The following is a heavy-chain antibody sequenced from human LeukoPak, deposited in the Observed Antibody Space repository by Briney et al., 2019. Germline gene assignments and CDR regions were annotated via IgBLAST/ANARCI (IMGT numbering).Heavy chain of an antibody. CDR3: AREVSDYDILTGWIDY. Sequence: SETLSLTCTVSGGSISSYYWSWIRQPAGKGLEWIGRIYTSGSTNYNPSPKSRVTISVGTSKSQFSLKLSSVTAADTAVYYCAREVSDYDILTGWIDYWGQGALVSVSS. J-gene: IGHJ4*02. CDR1: GGSISSYY. CDR2: IYTSGST. V-gene: IGHV4-4*07. D-gene: IGHD3-9*01.